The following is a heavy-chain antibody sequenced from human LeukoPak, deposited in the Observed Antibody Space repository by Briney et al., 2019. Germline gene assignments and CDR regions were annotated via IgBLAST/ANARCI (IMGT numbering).Heavy chain of an antibody. CDR2: IYYSGST. D-gene: IGHD3-22*01. V-gene: IGHV4-31*03. Sequence: SETLSLTCTVSGGSISSGGYYWSWIRQHPGKGLEWIGYIYYSGSTYYNPSLKSRVTIPVDTSKNQFSLKLSSVTAADTAVYYCARVPYYYDSSGYGPDFDYWGQGTLVTVSS. CDR3: ARVPYYYDSSGYGPDFDY. J-gene: IGHJ4*02. CDR1: GGSISSGGYY.